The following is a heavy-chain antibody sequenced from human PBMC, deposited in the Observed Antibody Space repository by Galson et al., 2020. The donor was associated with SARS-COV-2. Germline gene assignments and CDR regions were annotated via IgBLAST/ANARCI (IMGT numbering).Heavy chain of an antibody. J-gene: IGHJ2*01. V-gene: IGHV4-39*07. Sequence: SETLSLTCIVSGGSISSNSYYWGWIRQPPGKGLEWFGSINHSGRTNYNPSVKSRVTISVDTSNNQFSLKLSSVTAADTAVYYCASSWAADWYFDLRGRGTLVTVSS. CDR1: GGSISSNSYY. D-gene: IGHD6-25*01. CDR3: ASSWAADWYFDL. CDR2: INHSGRT.